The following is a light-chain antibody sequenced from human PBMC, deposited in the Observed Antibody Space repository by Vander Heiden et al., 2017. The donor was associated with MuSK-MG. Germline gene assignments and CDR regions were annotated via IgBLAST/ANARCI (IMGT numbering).Light chain of an antibody. Sequence: EIVLAQSPATLSWSPGERATLSCRASLRVSSSLAWYQQKPGQAPRLLIDDASNRATGIPARFSGSGAGTDFTLTISSLEPEDFAVYYCQQRSDWPITFGPGTRLEI. CDR3: QQRSDWPIT. J-gene: IGKJ5*01. CDR2: DAS. V-gene: IGKV3-11*01. CDR1: LRVSSS.